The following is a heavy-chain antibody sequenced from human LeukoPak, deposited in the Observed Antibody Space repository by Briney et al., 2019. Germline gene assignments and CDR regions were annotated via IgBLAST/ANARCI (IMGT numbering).Heavy chain of an antibody. CDR1: GDSISSYY. CDR3: ARGVTTSDWYFDL. CDR2: IYYSGST. D-gene: IGHD1-14*01. J-gene: IGHJ2*01. V-gene: IGHV4-59*01. Sequence: SETLSLTCTVSGDSISSYYWSWIRQPPGNGLEWIGYIYYSGSTNYNPSLKSRVTISVDTSKNQFSLKLSSVTAADTAVYYCARGVTTSDWYFDLWGPGTLVTVSS.